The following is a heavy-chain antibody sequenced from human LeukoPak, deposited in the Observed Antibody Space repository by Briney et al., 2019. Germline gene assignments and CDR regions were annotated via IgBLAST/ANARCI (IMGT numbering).Heavy chain of an antibody. CDR2: ISAYNGNT. CDR1: GGTFSGYA. J-gene: IGHJ4*02. Sequence: ASVKVSCKASGGTFSGYAISWVRQAPGQGLEWMGWISAYNGNTNYAQKLQGRVTMTTDTSTSTAYMELRSLRSDDTAVYYCARDLRITMVRGVENIDYWGQGTLVTVSS. D-gene: IGHD3-10*01. V-gene: IGHV1-18*01. CDR3: ARDLRITMVRGVENIDY.